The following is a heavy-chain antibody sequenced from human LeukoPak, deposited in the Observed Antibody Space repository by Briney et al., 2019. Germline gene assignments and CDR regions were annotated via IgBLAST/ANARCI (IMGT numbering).Heavy chain of an antibody. Sequence: QTLSLICAISGDSVSSNSAAWNWIRQSPSRGLEWLGRTYYRSKWYNDYAVSVKSRITINPDTSKNQFSLQLNSVTPEDTAVYYCARGSTVTTWVDYYYGMDVWGQGTTVTVSS. J-gene: IGHJ6*02. CDR2: TYYRSKWYN. CDR3: ARGSTVTTWVDYYYGMDV. D-gene: IGHD4-17*01. CDR1: GDSVSSNSAA. V-gene: IGHV6-1*01.